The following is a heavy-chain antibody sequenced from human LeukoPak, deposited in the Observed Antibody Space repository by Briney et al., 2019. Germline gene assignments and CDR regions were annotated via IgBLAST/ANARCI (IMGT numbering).Heavy chain of an antibody. CDR2: INHSGST. CDR1: GGSFSGYY. J-gene: IGHJ6*03. CDR3: AREGSYYDSSGLYYMDV. D-gene: IGHD3-22*01. Sequence: PSETLSLTCAVYGGSFSGYYWSWIRQPPGKGLEWIGEINHSGSTNYNPSLKSRVTISVDTSKNQFSLKLRSVTAADTAVYYCAREGSYYDSSGLYYMDVWGKGTTVTVSS. V-gene: IGHV4-34*01.